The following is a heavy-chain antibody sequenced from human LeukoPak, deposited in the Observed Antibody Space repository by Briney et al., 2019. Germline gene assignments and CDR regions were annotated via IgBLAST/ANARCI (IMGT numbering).Heavy chain of an antibody. CDR3: AKDISGSSGWYYFDY. Sequence: GGSLRLSCAASGYTFDDYGMSWVRQAPGKGLEWVSLISGDGGSTYYADSVKGRFTISRDNSKNSLYLQMNSLRTEDTALYYCAKDISGSSGWYYFDYWGQGTLVTVSS. D-gene: IGHD6-19*01. CDR1: GYTFDDYG. J-gene: IGHJ4*02. V-gene: IGHV3-43*02. CDR2: ISGDGGST.